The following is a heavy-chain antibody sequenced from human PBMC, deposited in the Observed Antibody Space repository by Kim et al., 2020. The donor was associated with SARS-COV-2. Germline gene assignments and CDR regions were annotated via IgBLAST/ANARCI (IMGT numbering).Heavy chain of an antibody. D-gene: IGHD4-17*01. Sequence: GGSLRLSCAASGFTFSSYAMHWVRQAPGKGLEWVAVISYDGSNKYYADSVKGRFTISRDNSKNTLYLQMNSLRAEDTAVYYCAREGYGDYARPYAFDIWGQGTMVTVSS. J-gene: IGHJ3*02. CDR3: AREGYGDYARPYAFDI. V-gene: IGHV3-30*04. CDR1: GFTFSSYA. CDR2: ISYDGSNK.